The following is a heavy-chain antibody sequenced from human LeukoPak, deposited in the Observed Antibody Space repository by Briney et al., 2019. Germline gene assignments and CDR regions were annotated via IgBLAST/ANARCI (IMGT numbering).Heavy chain of an antibody. CDR2: IWYDGSNK. V-gene: IGHV3-33*01. CDR3: ARGVSSGWYREYDAFGI. CDR1: GFTFSSYG. J-gene: IGHJ3*02. D-gene: IGHD6-19*01. Sequence: GGSLRLSCAASGFTFSSYGMHWVRQAPGKGLEWVAVIWYDGSNKYYADSVKGRFTISRDNSKNTLYLQMNSLRAEDTAVYYCARGVSSGWYREYDAFGIWGQGTMVTVSS.